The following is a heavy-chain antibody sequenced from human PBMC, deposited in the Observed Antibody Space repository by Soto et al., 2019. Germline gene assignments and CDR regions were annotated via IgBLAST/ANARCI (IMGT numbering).Heavy chain of an antibody. CDR3: ARGNSRLFAVGPAAAAGTPNAFDI. Sequence: QVQLQQWGAGLLKPSETLSLTCAVYGGSFSGYYWSWIRQPPGKGLEWIGEINHSGSTNYNPSLKYRVTISVDTSNNQFSLKLSSVTAADTAVYYCARGNSRLFAVGPAAAAGTPNAFDIWGQGTMVTVSS. V-gene: IGHV4-34*01. D-gene: IGHD6-13*01. CDR2: INHSGST. J-gene: IGHJ3*02. CDR1: GGSFSGYY.